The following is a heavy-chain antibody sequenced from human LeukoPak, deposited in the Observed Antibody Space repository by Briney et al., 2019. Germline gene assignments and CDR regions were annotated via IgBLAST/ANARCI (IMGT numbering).Heavy chain of an antibody. CDR2: INPNSGGT. CDR3: ARAYTGFEAFDY. D-gene: IGHD2-2*02. J-gene: IGHJ4*02. Sequence: SVKVTCKASGYTFTDYYVHWVRQPPGQGLEWMGWINPNSGGTNYAQKFQGRVTMTRDTSISTAYMELSRLTSDDTAVFYCARAYTGFEAFDYWGQGTLVTVSS. CDR1: GYTFTDYY. V-gene: IGHV1-2*02.